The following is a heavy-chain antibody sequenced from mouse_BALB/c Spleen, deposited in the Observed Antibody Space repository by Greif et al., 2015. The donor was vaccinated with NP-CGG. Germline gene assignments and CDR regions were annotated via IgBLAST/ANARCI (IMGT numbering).Heavy chain of an antibody. CDR1: GFTFSSYT. Sequence: EVKLVESGGGLVQPGGSLKLSCAASGFTFSSYTMSWVRQTPEKRLEWVAYISNGGGSTYYPDTVKGRFTISRDNAKNTLYLQMSSLKSEDTAMYYCARRGIYYGYDDVFYYAMDYWGQGTSVTVSS. V-gene: IGHV5-12-2*01. CDR2: ISNGGGST. J-gene: IGHJ4*01. D-gene: IGHD2-2*01. CDR3: ARRGIYYGYDDVFYYAMDY.